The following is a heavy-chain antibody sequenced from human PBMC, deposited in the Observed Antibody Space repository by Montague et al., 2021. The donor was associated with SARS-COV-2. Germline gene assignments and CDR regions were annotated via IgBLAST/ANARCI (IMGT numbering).Heavy chain of an antibody. CDR1: GGSFSGYD. J-gene: IGHJ5*01. CDR2: INQSGSA. Sequence: SETLSLTCAVYGGSFSGYDWTWIRQSPGQGLEWIGEINQSGSAKSKSSPKSRVTISVYTSKNQSSLKLSSVTAADTAVYYCAGGLLTINMMVVIMTGASAWLDSWGQGTLVTVSP. CDR3: AGGLLTINMMVVIMTGASAWLDS. D-gene: IGHD3-22*01. V-gene: IGHV4-34*01.